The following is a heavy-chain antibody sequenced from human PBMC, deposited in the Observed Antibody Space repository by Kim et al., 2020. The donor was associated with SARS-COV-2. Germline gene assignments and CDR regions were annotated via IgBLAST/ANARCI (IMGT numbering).Heavy chain of an antibody. J-gene: IGHJ6*03. CDR3: ARHVVLYSYRSHLANDYYYCYYVDV. Sequence: SETLSLTCTVSGGSISSYYWSWIRQPPGKGLEWIGYINYSGSTNYNPSLKSRVTISVDTSKNQFSLKLSSVTAADTAVYYCARHVVLYSYRSHLANDYYYCYYVDVWGRGTTVTVSS. D-gene: IGHD5-18*01. V-gene: IGHV4-59*08. CDR2: INYSGST. CDR1: GGSISSYY.